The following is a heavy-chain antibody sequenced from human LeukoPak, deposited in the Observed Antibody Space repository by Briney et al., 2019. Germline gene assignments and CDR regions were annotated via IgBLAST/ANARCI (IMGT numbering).Heavy chain of an antibody. CDR1: GFTFSSYW. CDR2: INTDGSST. V-gene: IGHV3-74*01. D-gene: IGHD3-22*01. J-gene: IGHJ4*02. CDR3: ARDNRLGSGYYVGFDY. Sequence: PGGSLRLSCAASGFTFSSYWMHWVRQAPGKGLVWVSRINTDGSSTYYADSVKGRFTISRDNAKNTLYLQMNSLRAEDTAVYYCARDNRLGSGYYVGFDYWGQGTLVTVSS.